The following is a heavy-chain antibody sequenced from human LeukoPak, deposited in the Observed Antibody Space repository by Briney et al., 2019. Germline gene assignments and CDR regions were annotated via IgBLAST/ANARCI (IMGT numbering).Heavy chain of an antibody. Sequence: ASVKVSYKASGYTFTSYAMHWVRQAPGQRLEWMGWINAGNGNTKYSQKFQGRVTITRDTSASTAYMELSSLRSEDTAVYYCARDLSFGVVSHLNYWGQGTLVTVSS. CDR1: GYTFTSYA. J-gene: IGHJ4*02. V-gene: IGHV1-3*01. D-gene: IGHD3-3*01. CDR3: ARDLSFGVVSHLNY. CDR2: INAGNGNT.